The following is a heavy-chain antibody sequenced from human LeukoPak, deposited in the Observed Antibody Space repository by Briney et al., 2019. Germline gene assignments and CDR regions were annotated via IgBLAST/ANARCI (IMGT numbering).Heavy chain of an antibody. CDR1: GFTFSSYA. CDR3: ARGSGDILTGYSGMDV. D-gene: IGHD3-9*01. CDR2: VYKGGTT. V-gene: IGHV3-23*05. J-gene: IGHJ6*02. Sequence: GGSLRLSCAASGFTFSSYAMSWVRQAPGKGLEWASAVYKGGTTYYAESVKGRFTVSRDNSKNSFSLQMNSLSADDTAVYYCARGSGDILTGYSGMDVWGQGTTVIVSS.